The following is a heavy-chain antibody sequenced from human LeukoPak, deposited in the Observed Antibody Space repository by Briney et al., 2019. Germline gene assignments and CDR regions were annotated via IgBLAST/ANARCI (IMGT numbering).Heavy chain of an antibody. D-gene: IGHD2-2*01. J-gene: IGHJ4*02. V-gene: IGHV3-7*03. CDR1: GLTFSNYC. Sequence: GWSLRLSCVFSGLTFSNYCMTWVRQAPGKGLEWVANIKKDGSEKFYVDSVKGRFTISRDNAKSSLYLQMDSLRGEDTAVYYCARGQYCSSTTCIFDCWGQGTLVTVSS. CDR3: ARGQYCSSTTCIFDC. CDR2: IKKDGSEK.